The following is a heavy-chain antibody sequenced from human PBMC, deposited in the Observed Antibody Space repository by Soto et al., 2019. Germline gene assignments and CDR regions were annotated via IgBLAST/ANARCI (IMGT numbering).Heavy chain of an antibody. CDR2: INPSGGST. CDR3: ARDVARITIFGVANNWFAP. Sequence: ASVKVSCKASGYTFTSYYMHWVRQAPGQGLEWMGIINPSGGSTSYAQKFQGRVTMTRDTSTSTVYMELSSLRSEDTAVYYCARDVARITIFGVANNWFAPWGQGTLVTVSS. CDR1: GYTFTSYY. D-gene: IGHD3-3*01. V-gene: IGHV1-46*01. J-gene: IGHJ5*02.